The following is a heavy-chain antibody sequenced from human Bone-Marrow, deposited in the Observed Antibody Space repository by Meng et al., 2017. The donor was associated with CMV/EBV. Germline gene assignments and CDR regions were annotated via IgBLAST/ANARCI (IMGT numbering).Heavy chain of an antibody. V-gene: IGHV1-2*02. D-gene: IGHD2-2*01. CDR3: ARELGYCSSTRCSGGDV. CDR2: INPNSGGT. CDR1: GYTFTGYY. Sequence: ASVKVSCKASGYTFTGYYMHWVRQAPGQGLEWMGWINPNSGGTNYAQKFQGRVTMTRDTSISTAYMELSRLRSDDTAVYYCARELGYCSSTRCSGGDVWGQGTTVTVSS. J-gene: IGHJ6*02.